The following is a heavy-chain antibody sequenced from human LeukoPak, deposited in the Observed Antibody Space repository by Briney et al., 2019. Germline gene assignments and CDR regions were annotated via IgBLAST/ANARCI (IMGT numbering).Heavy chain of an antibody. CDR3: ARFIAVAGNFDY. CDR2: IYYSGST. J-gene: IGHJ4*02. CDR1: GGSISSYY. Sequence: SETLSRACTVSGGSISSYYWSWIRQPPRKGLEWIGYIYYSGSTNYNPSLKSRVTISVDTSKNQFSLKLSSVTAADTAVYYCARFIAVAGNFDYWGQGTLVTVSS. V-gene: IGHV4-59*01. D-gene: IGHD6-19*01.